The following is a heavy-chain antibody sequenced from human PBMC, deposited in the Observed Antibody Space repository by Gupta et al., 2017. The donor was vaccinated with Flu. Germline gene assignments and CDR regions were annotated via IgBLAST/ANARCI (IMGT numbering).Heavy chain of an antibody. CDR2: IAKDGGVK. J-gene: IGHJ5*01. Sequence: FKFRMYVMAWDRREAGGGVGWLVNIAKDGGVKNQADSMKGRVTIPRDNAEASLDLQMKRVRADDTALYYGARNRGWQQFDYWGQGALVTVFS. CDR1: FKFRMYV. D-gene: IGHD3-10*01. V-gene: IGHV3-7*01. CDR3: ARNRGWQQFDY.